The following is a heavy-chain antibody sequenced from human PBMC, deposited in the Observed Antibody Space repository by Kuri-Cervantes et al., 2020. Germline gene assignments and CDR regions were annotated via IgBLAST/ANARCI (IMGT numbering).Heavy chain of an antibody. V-gene: IGHV1-18*01. J-gene: IGHJ4*02. CDR2: INAYNGNT. CDR3: ARQPGYSYVIITSYFAY. D-gene: IGHD5-18*01. Sequence: ASVKVSCKASGYTFTSYGIGWVRHAPGQGLEWMGWINAYNGNTNYAQKLQGRVTMTTDTSTSTAYMELRSLRSDDTAVYYCARQPGYSYVIITSYFAYWGQGTLVTVSS. CDR1: GYTFTSYG.